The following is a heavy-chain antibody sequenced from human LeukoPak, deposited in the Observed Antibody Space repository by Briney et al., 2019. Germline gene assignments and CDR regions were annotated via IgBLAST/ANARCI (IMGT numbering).Heavy chain of an antibody. CDR1: GFTFSSYW. Sequence: GGSLRLSCAASGFTFSSYWMHWVRQAPGKGLVWVSRINSDGSSTSYADSVKGRFTISRDNAKNTLYLQMNSLRAEDTAVYYCAREAAVADNLDYWGQGTLVTVSS. V-gene: IGHV3-74*01. J-gene: IGHJ4*02. CDR3: AREAAVADNLDY. D-gene: IGHD6-19*01. CDR2: INSDGSST.